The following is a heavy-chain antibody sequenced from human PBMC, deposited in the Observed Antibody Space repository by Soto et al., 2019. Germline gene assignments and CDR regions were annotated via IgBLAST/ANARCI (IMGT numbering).Heavy chain of an antibody. Sequence: ASVKVSCKASGGTFSSYAISWVRQAPGQGLEWMGGIIPIFGTANYAQKFQGRVTITADESTSTAYMELSSLRSEDTAVYYCARGVVVVPAAIKMYYYGMDVWGQGTTVTVSS. CDR1: GGTFSSYA. CDR3: ARGVVVVPAAIKMYYYGMDV. V-gene: IGHV1-69*13. CDR2: IIPIFGTA. D-gene: IGHD2-2*01. J-gene: IGHJ6*02.